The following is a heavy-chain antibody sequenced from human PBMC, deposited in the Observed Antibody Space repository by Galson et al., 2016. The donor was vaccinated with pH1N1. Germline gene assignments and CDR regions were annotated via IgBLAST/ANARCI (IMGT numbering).Heavy chain of an antibody. CDR3: AKHPYYVDTSKIDY. CDR2: ISGSGGST. J-gene: IGHJ4*02. V-gene: IGHV3-23*01. D-gene: IGHD5-18*01. Sequence: SLRLSCAASGFTFSRHAMHWVRQAPGKGLEWVSTISGSGGSTYYADSVKGRFTISRDNSKNTVYLQMNSLRADDAAVYYCAKHPYYVDTSKIDYWGQGTLVSVSS. CDR1: GFTFSRHA.